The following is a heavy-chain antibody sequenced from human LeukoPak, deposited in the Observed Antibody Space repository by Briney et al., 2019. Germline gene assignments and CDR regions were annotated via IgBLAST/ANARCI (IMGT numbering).Heavy chain of an antibody. V-gene: IGHV3-30-3*01. CDR3: ARQGYSYGLDY. J-gene: IGHJ4*02. D-gene: IGHD5-18*01. Sequence: GGSLRLSCAASGFTFSSYAMHWVRQAPGKGLEGVAVLSYDGSNKYYADSVKGRFTISRDNSKNTLYLQMNSLRAEDTAVYYCARQGYSYGLDYWGQGTLVTVSS. CDR2: LSYDGSNK. CDR1: GFTFSSYA.